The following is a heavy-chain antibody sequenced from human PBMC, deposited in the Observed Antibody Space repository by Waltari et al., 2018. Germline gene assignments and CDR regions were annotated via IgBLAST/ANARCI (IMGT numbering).Heavy chain of an antibody. CDR2: IYYSGST. D-gene: IGHD3-10*01. Sequence: VQLQESGPGLVKPSETLSLTCTVSGGSISRHYWSWIRQPPGKGLEWIGYIYYSGSTNYNPSLKSRVTISVDTSKNQFSLKLSSVTAADTAVYYCARDGDYYGSGSYSYYFDYWGQGTLVTVSS. CDR3: ARDGDYYGSGSYSYYFDY. CDR1: GGSISRHY. V-gene: IGHV4-59*11. J-gene: IGHJ4*02.